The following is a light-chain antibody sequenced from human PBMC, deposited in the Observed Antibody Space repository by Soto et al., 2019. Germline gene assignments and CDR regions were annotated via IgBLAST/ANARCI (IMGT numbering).Light chain of an antibody. V-gene: IGLV2-14*01. CDR3: SSYTSSSTRV. J-gene: IGLJ1*01. Sequence: QSALTQPAPVSGSPGQSITISCTGTSXDVGGYNSVSWYQQHPGKAPKLVIYEVTNRPSGISNRFSGSKSGNTASLTISGLQAEDEADYYCSSYTSSSTRVFGTGTKVTVL. CDR2: EVT. CDR1: SXDVGGYNS.